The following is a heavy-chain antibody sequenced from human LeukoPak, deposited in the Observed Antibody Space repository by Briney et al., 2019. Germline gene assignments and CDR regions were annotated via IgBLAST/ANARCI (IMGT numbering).Heavy chain of an antibody. CDR3: ARSIAAAGLGWFDP. J-gene: IGHJ5*02. D-gene: IGHD6-13*01. CDR2: IYTSGST. Sequence: PSETLSLTCTVSGGSISSYHWSWIRQPPGKGLEWIGYIYTSGSTNYNPSLKSRVTISVDTSKNQFSLKLSSVTAADTAVYYCARSIAAAGLGWFDPWGQGTLVTVSS. V-gene: IGHV4-4*09. CDR1: GGSISSYH.